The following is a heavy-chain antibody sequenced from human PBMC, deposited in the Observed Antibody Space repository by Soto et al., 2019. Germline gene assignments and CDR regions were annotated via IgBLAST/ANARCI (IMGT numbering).Heavy chain of an antibody. CDR1: GGTFSSYA. D-gene: IGHD3-22*01. J-gene: IGHJ6*02. CDR3: ARADSSGYYDYYYYGMDV. Sequence: WASVKVSCKASGGTFSSYAISWVRQAPGQGLEWMGGIIPIFGTANYAQKFQGRVTITADESTSTAYMELSSLRSEDTAVYYCARADSSGYYDYYYYGMDVWGLGTTVTVSS. CDR2: IIPIFGTA. V-gene: IGHV1-69*13.